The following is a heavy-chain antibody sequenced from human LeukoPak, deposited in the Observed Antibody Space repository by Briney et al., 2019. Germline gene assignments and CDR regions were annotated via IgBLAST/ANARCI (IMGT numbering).Heavy chain of an antibody. D-gene: IGHD6-13*01. J-gene: IGHJ4*02. Sequence: PSETLSLTCAVYGGSFSGYYWSWIRQPPGKGLEWIGEINHSGSTNCNPSLKSRVTISVDTSKNQFSLKLSSVTAADTAVYYCARVKGYSSSQRVYYFDYWGQGTLVTVSS. CDR2: INHSGST. CDR1: GGSFSGYY. V-gene: IGHV4-34*01. CDR3: ARVKGYSSSQRVYYFDY.